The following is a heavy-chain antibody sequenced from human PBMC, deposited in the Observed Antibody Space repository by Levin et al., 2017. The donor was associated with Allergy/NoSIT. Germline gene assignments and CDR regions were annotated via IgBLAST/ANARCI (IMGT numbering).Heavy chain of an antibody. V-gene: IGHV3-74*01. CDR1: GFTFSTYW. Sequence: SGGSLRLSCAASGFTFSTYWMHWVRQSPGQGLVWVSRLNGDGTSTSYADAVKGRFTISRDNAKNTLYLQMNSLRDEDTAVYYCARDRAAFDLWGQGTKVTVSS. D-gene: IGHD3-10*01. CDR3: ARDRAAFDL. J-gene: IGHJ3*01. CDR2: LNGDGTST.